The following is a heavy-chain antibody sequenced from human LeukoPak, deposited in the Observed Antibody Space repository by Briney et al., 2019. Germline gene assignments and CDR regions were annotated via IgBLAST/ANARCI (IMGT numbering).Heavy chain of an antibody. Sequence: SETLSLTCSVSGGSMNSNNYTWGWIRQPPGKGLEWIGNIYYSGSTYYNPSLKSRVTISVDTSKNQFSLKLSSMTAADTAVYYCTRDPRRKYSSGWYHFDYWGQGTLVTVSS. CDR2: IYYSGST. J-gene: IGHJ4*02. D-gene: IGHD6-19*01. V-gene: IGHV4-39*02. CDR1: GGSMNSNNYT. CDR3: TRDPRRKYSSGWYHFDY.